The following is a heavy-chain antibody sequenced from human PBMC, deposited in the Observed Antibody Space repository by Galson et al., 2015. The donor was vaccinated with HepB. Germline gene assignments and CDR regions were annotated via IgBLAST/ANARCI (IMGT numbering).Heavy chain of an antibody. CDR3: ARDRGGSGSYMSNYYGMDV. V-gene: IGHV3-48*04. D-gene: IGHD3-10*01. J-gene: IGHJ6*02. Sequence: SLRLSCAASGFTFSSYNMNWVRQAPGKGLEWVSYISSSSDIIYYAESVKGRFTISRDNAKNSLYLRMNSLRAEDTAMYYCARDRGGSGSYMSNYYGMDVWGQGTTVTVSS. CDR1: GFTFSSYN. CDR2: ISSSSDII.